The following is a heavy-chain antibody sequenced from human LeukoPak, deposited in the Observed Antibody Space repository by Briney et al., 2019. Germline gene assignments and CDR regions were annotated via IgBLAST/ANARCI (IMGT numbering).Heavy chain of an antibody. J-gene: IGHJ5*02. V-gene: IGHV3-30*18. CDR3: AKDSSSGWYGWFDP. CDR2: ISYDGSNE. D-gene: IGHD6-19*01. CDR1: GFMFSNYG. Sequence: GGSLRLSCAASGFMFSNYGMHWVRQAPGKGLEWVAVISYDGSNEYYADSVKGRFTISRDNSKNTLYLQMNSLRAEDTAVYYCAKDSSSGWYGWFDPWGQGTLVTVSS.